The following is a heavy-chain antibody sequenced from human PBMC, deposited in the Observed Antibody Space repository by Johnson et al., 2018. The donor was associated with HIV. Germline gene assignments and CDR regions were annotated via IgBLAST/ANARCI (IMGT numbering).Heavy chain of an antibody. CDR1: GFTFGDYA. CDR2: ISSSGSTR. J-gene: IGHJ3*02. Sequence: QMQLVESGGGLVQPGRSLRLSCTTSGFTFGDYAMSWFRQAPGKGLEWVSYISSSGSTRYYADSVKGRFTISRDNAKKCLYLQMNSLRVEDTAVYYCAGDDDYYASSGPGAFDIWGQGTMVTVSS. D-gene: IGHD3-22*01. CDR3: AGDDDYYASSGPGAFDI. V-gene: IGHV3-11*04.